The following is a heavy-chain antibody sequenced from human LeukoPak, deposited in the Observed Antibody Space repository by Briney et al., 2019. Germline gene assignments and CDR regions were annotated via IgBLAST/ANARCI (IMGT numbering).Heavy chain of an antibody. Sequence: GGSLRLSCAVSGFIFSNYPMHWVRQAPGKGLEWVAAISYDGSSKYYADSVKGRFTICRGNSKNTLYVQKNSLRAENTAVYYCARQQTYGIVRDTAFDIWGQGTKVTISS. CDR3: ARQQTYGIVRDTAFDI. D-gene: IGHD2-21*01. CDR2: ISYDGSSK. J-gene: IGHJ3*02. V-gene: IGHV3-30-3*01. CDR1: GFIFSNYP.